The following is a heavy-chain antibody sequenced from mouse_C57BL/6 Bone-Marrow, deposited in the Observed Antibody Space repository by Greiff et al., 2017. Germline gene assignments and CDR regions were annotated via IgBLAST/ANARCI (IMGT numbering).Heavy chain of an antibody. CDR3: ARSYSYYAMDY. D-gene: IGHD1-1*01. J-gene: IGHJ4*01. CDR2: INPSSGYT. V-gene: IGHV1-4*01. CDR1: GYTFTSYT. Sequence: QVQLQQSGAELARPGASVKMSCKASGYTFTSYTMHWVKQRPGQGLEWIGYINPSSGYTKYNQKFKDKATLTADKSSSTAYMQLSSLTSEDSAVFYCARSYSYYAMDYWGQGTSVTVSS.